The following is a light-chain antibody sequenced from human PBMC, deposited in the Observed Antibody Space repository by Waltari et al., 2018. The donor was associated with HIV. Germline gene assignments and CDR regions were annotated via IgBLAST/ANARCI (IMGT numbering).Light chain of an antibody. CDR1: NSNIGSNF. CDR2: RNN. Sequence: QSVLTQPPSASGTPGQRVTISCSGNNSNIGSNFVYWYQHLPGTAPKLLIYRNNERPSGVPDRFSGSKSGTSASLAISGLRSEDEADYYCAAWDDSLSGRGVFGGGTKLTVL. V-gene: IGLV1-47*01. J-gene: IGLJ2*01. CDR3: AAWDDSLSGRGV.